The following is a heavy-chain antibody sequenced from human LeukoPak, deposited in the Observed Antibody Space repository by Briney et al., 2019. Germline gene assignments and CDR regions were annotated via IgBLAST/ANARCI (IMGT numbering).Heavy chain of an antibody. CDR1: GFTFSSYA. J-gene: IGHJ4*02. V-gene: IGHV3-23*01. CDR2: ISGSGGST. CDR3: ARRSGYDLRRLDY. D-gene: IGHD5-12*01. Sequence: PGGSLRLSCAASGFTFSSYAMSWVRQAPGKGLEWVSAISGSGGSTYYADSVKGRFTISRDNSKNTLYLQMNSLRAEDTAVYYCARRSGYDLRRLDYWGQGTLVTVSS.